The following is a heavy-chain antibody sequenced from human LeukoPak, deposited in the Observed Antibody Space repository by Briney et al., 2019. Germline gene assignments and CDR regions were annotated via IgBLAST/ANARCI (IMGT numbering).Heavy chain of an antibody. CDR2: INHSGST. J-gene: IGHJ6*02. Sequence: SGTLSLTCAIYGGSFSGYYWSWIRQPPGKGLEWIGEINHSGSTNYNPSLKSRVTISVDTSKNQFSLKLSSVTAADTAVYYCARPPTYYYGMDVWGQGTTVTVSS. V-gene: IGHV4-34*01. CDR3: ARPPTYYYGMDV. CDR1: GGSFSGYY.